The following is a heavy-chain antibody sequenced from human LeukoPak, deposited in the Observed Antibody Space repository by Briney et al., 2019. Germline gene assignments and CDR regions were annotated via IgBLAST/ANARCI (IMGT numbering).Heavy chain of an antibody. J-gene: IGHJ3*02. CDR3: AREVEYCDSSGYRPHAFDI. CDR1: GGSISSGGYY. D-gene: IGHD3-22*01. CDR2: IYYSGST. V-gene: IGHV4-31*03. Sequence: SETLSLTCTVSGGSISSGGYYWSWIRQHPGKGLEWIGYIYYSGSTYYNPSLRSRVTISVDTSKNQFSLKLNSVTAADTAVYYCAREVEYCDSSGYRPHAFDIWGQGTVVTVSS.